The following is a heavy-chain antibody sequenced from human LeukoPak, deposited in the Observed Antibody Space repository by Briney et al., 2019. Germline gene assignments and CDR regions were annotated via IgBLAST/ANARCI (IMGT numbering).Heavy chain of an antibody. V-gene: IGHV3-23*01. CDR1: GFTFTNYA. Sequence: GGSLRLSCAASGFTFTNYAMSWVRQAPGKGLEWVSAISGNGGNTYYAGSVEGRFTISRDNSKNTLYLQMDRLRVEDSAVYYCVRDGDIVVVITFDYWGQGTLVTVSS. CDR2: ISGNGGNT. D-gene: IGHD3-22*01. J-gene: IGHJ4*02. CDR3: VRDGDIVVVITFDY.